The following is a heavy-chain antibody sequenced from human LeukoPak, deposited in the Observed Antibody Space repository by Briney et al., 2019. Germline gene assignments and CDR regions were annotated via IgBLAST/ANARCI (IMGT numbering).Heavy chain of an antibody. D-gene: IGHD2-2*01. CDR3: ARVGYCSTTSCYWRAFDY. CDR1: GYTFSSYW. CDR2: INQDGSEQ. Sequence: GGSLRLSCAASGYTFSSYWMSWVRQAPGKGLEWVANINQDGSEQYYVDSVKGRFTISRDNTKNSLYLQMNSLRAEDTAVYYCARVGYCSTTSCYWRAFDYWGQGTLVTVSS. V-gene: IGHV3-7*01. J-gene: IGHJ4*02.